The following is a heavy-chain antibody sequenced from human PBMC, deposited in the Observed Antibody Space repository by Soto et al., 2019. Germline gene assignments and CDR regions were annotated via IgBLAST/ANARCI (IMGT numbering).Heavy chain of an antibody. V-gene: IGHV4-4*02. D-gene: IGHD3-10*01. CDR2: ISPGGGT. CDR1: GASISSLDW. CDR3: ARGSYNQKVLDS. Sequence: QVQLQESGPGLVKPSGTLSLTCAVSGASISSLDWWTWVRQTPGKGLEWIGEISPGGGTNYDPAIKSRVTITLDQSENLFSLTLNSVTAADTALYYCARGSYNQKVLDSWGQGTLVTVSS. J-gene: IGHJ4*02.